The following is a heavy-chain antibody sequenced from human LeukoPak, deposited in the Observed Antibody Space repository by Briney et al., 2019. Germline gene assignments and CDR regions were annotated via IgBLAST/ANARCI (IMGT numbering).Heavy chain of an antibody. V-gene: IGHV4-38-2*02. CDR1: GYSISSGYY. J-gene: IGHJ6*02. CDR3: ARITFVVEGYGMDV. Sequence: SETLSLTCTVSGYSISSGYYWGWIRQPPGKGLEWIGSIYHSGSTYYNPSLKSRVTISVDTSKNQFSLKLSSVTAADTAVYYCARITFVVEGYGMDVWGQGTTVTVSS. D-gene: IGHD2-21*01. CDR2: IYHSGST.